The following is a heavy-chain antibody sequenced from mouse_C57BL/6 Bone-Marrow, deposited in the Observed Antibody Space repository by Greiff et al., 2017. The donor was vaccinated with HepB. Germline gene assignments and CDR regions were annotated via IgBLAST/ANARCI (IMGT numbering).Heavy chain of an antibody. CDR3: ARRMVTTGRGFAY. CDR2: INPYNGGT. CDR1: GYTFTDYY. D-gene: IGHD2-2*01. J-gene: IGHJ3*01. Sequence: EVQLVESGPVLVKPGASVKMSCKASGYTFTDYYMNWVKQSHGKSLEWIGVINPYNGGTSYNQKFKGKATLTVDKSSSTAYMELNSLTSEDSAVYYCARRMVTTGRGFAYWGQGTLVTVSA. V-gene: IGHV1-19*01.